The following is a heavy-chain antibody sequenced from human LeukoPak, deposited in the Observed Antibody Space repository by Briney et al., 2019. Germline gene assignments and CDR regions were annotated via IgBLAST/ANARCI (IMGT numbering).Heavy chain of an antibody. CDR1: GFTFSSYE. CDR2: ISSSGSTI. Sequence: PGGSLRLSCAASGFTFSSYEMNWVRQAPGKGLEWVSYISSSGSTIYYADSVKGRFTISRDNAKNSLYLQMNSLRAEDTAVYYCARSSNGEPPDFDYWGQGTLVTVSS. CDR3: ARSSNGEPPDFDY. V-gene: IGHV3-48*03. J-gene: IGHJ4*02. D-gene: IGHD4-17*01.